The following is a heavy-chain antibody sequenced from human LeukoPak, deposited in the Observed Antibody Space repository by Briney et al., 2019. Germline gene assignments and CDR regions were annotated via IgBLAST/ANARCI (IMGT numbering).Heavy chain of an antibody. Sequence: GGSLRLSCAASGFTFSSYWMSWVRQAPGKGLEWVANKKPDGSEKYYVDSVKGRFTISRDNAKNSLYLQMNSLRAEDTAMYYCARDTRGESDYWGHGTLVTVSS. J-gene: IGHJ4*01. D-gene: IGHD3-10*01. CDR1: GFTFSSYW. CDR3: ARDTRGESDY. V-gene: IGHV3-7*01. CDR2: KKPDGSEK.